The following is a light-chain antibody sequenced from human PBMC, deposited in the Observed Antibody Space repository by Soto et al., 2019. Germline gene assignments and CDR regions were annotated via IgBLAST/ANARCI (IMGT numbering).Light chain of an antibody. J-gene: IGKJ1*01. CDR3: QQYNTSPWT. CDR2: DAS. Sequence: DIQMTQSPSTLSASVGDRVTITCRASQSISSWLAWYQQKPGKAPKLLIYDASSLESGVPSRFSGSGSGTEFTLTLSRLPPDDFATYYCQQYNTSPWTFGQGTKVEIK. CDR1: QSISSW. V-gene: IGKV1-5*01.